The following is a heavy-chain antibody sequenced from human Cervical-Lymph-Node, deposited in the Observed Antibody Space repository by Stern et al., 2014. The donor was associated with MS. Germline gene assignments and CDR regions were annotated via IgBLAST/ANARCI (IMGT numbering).Heavy chain of an antibody. Sequence: QLQLQESGPGLVKPSETLSLTCTVSGTSIINYYWPWVRQPPGKGLEWIGFISPRRRVAYTPSLKSRLTMSVDASTNLFSLRLSSVTAADSAVYFCARGDARSFGSDYYSPGLDVWGQGTTISVS. D-gene: IGHD2-8*01. CDR1: GTSIINYY. CDR2: ISPRRRV. CDR3: ARGDARSFGSDYYSPGLDV. V-gene: IGHV4-59*01. J-gene: IGHJ6*02.